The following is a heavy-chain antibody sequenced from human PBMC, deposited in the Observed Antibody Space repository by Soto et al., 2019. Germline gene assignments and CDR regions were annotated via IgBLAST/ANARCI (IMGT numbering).Heavy chain of an antibody. D-gene: IGHD5-12*01. CDR2: IYYSGST. CDR3: ARDTGSGYDKNLVYS. Sequence: SETLSLTCTVSGGSISSGGYYWSWIRQHPGKGLEWIGYIYYSGSTYYNPSLKSRVTISVDTSKNQFSLKLSSVTAADTAVYYCARDTGSGYDKNLVYSWGQGTLVTVSS. CDR1: GGSISSGGYY. J-gene: IGHJ4*02. V-gene: IGHV4-31*03.